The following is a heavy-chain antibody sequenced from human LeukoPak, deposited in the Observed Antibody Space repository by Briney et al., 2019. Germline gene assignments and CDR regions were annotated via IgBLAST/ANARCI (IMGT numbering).Heavy chain of an antibody. CDR2: IQSDGSSP. J-gene: IGHJ4*02. D-gene: IGHD5-18*01. CDR1: GFTFSNYW. Sequence: PGGSLRLSCVASGFTFSNYWMHWVRQVPGKGLVWVSRIQSDGSSPDYADSVKGRFTISRDNAKNTLYLQMNSLRSEDTAVYYCAREFKVGYSYGLPFDYWGQGTLVTVSS. CDR3: AREFKVGYSYGLPFDY. V-gene: IGHV3-74*01.